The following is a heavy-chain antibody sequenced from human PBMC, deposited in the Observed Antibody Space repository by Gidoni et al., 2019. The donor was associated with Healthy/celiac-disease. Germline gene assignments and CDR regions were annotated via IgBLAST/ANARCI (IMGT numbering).Heavy chain of an antibody. CDR2: INPSGGSK. J-gene: IGHJ6*02. CDR3: ARETPYYDFWSGLGHYGMDV. Sequence: QVQLVQSGAEVKKPGASVKVSCQASGYTFTSYYMHWVRQAPGQGLEWMGIINPSGGSKSYAQKFQGRVTMTRDTSTSTVYMELSSLRSEDTAVYYCARETPYYDFWSGLGHYGMDVWGQGTTVTVSS. V-gene: IGHV1-46*01. CDR1: GYTFTSYY. D-gene: IGHD3-3*01.